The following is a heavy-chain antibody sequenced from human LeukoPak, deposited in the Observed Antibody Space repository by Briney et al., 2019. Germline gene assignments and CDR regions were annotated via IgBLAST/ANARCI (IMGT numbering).Heavy chain of an antibody. CDR2: ISYDGSNK. CDR3: ANLYYYGSGSYYYHYYYYGMDV. V-gene: IGHV3-30*18. Sequence: GGSLRLFCAASGFTFSSYGMHWVRQAPGKGLEWVAVISYDGSNKYYADSVKGRFTISRDNCKNTLYLQMNSLRAEDTAVYYCANLYYYGSGSYYYHYYYYGMDVWGQGTTVTVSS. D-gene: IGHD3-10*01. J-gene: IGHJ6*02. CDR1: GFTFSSYG.